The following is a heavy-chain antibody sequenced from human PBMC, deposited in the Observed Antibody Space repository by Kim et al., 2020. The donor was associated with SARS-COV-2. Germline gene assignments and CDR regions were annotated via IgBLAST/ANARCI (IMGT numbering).Heavy chain of an antibody. Sequence: GSLRLSCAASGFTFSDYYMSWIRQAPGKGLEWFSYISSSSSYTNYADSVKGRFTISRDNAKNSLYLQMNSLRAEDTAVHYCARVREGGSSWYYFDYWGQGTLVTVSS. CDR1: GFTFSDYY. J-gene: IGHJ4*02. CDR3: ARVREGGSSWYYFDY. D-gene: IGHD6-13*01. V-gene: IGHV3-11*05. CDR2: ISSSSSYT.